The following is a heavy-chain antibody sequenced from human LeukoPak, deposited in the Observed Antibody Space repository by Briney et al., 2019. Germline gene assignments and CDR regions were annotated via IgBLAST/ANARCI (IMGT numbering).Heavy chain of an antibody. CDR3: ARRDIVATIST. CDR1: GGSISSSSHY. Sequence: SETLSLTCTVSGGSISSSSHYWAWIRQPPGKGLEWIGSIFYSGTTFYNPSLKSRLTISVDTSKNQFSLRLSSVTAADTAMYYCARRDIVATISTWGQGTLVTVSS. CDR2: IFYSGTT. D-gene: IGHD5-12*01. V-gene: IGHV4-39*01. J-gene: IGHJ4*02.